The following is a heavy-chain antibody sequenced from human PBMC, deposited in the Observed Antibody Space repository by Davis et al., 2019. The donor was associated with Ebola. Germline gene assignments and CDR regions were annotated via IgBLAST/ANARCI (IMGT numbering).Heavy chain of an antibody. J-gene: IGHJ6*02. D-gene: IGHD1-26*01. V-gene: IGHV1-2*04. CDR3: AREGEATGRGYYYYGMDV. CDR2: INPNSGGT. CDR1: GYTFTSYY. Sequence: ASLQVSCKASGYTFTSYYMHWVRQAPGQGLEWMGWINPNSGGTNYAQKFQGWVTMTRDTSISTAYMELSRLRSDDTAVYYCAREGEATGRGYYYYGMDVWGQGTTVTVSS.